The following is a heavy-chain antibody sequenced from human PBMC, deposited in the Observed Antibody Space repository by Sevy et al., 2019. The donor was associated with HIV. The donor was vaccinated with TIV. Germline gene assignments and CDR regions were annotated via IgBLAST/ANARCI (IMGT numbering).Heavy chain of an antibody. Sequence: SETLSLTCTVSGASISSSGYYWGWIRQPPGKGLEWIASINYSGSTFYNPSLKSRVTISADTSKNQFSLDLNSVTAADTAIYYCAGPIFTYNNGWSYYDYWGQGTVVTVSS. CDR1: GASISSSGYY. J-gene: IGHJ4*02. CDR2: INYSGST. V-gene: IGHV4-39*01. CDR3: AGPIFTYNNGWSYYDY. D-gene: IGHD6-19*01.